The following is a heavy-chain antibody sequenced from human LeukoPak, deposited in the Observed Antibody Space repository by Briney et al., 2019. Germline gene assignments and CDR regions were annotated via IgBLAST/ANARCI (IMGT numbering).Heavy chain of an antibody. J-gene: IGHJ4*02. Sequence: GGSLRLSCAASGFTFSSYWMHWVRQAPGKGLVWVSRINSDGSSISYADSVKGRFTISRDNAKNSLYLQMNSLRAEDTAVYYCARTLRGLGAGTSDYWGQGTLVTVSS. CDR2: INSDGSSI. CDR1: GFTFSSYW. CDR3: ARTLRGLGAGTSDY. D-gene: IGHD6-19*01. V-gene: IGHV3-74*01.